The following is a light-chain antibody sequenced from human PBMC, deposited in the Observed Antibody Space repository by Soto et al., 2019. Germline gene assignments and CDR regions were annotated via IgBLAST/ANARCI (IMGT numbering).Light chain of an antibody. V-gene: IGKV1-5*01. CDR2: DVS. Sequence: DVQMTKSPSTLSATVGDRVTITCRASQSISRWLAWYQQKPGKAPKLLIYDVSSLESGVPSRFSGTGSGTEFTLTISCLQPDDAATYYCQQCNTFWTFGQGAKADIK. CDR3: QQCNTFWT. CDR1: QSISRW. J-gene: IGKJ1*01.